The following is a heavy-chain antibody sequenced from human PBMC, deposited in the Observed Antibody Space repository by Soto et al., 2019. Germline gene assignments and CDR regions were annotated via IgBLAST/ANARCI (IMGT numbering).Heavy chain of an antibody. CDR2: ISSSSSTI. V-gene: IGHV3-48*01. Sequence: PGGSLRLSCAASGFTFSSYSMNWVRQAPGKGLEWVSYISSSSSTIYYADSVKGRFTISRDNAKNSLYLQMNSLRAEDTAVYYCATRKDIVVVVAERGAFDIWGQGTMVTVSS. J-gene: IGHJ3*02. CDR3: ATRKDIVVVVAERGAFDI. CDR1: GFTFSSYS. D-gene: IGHD2-15*01.